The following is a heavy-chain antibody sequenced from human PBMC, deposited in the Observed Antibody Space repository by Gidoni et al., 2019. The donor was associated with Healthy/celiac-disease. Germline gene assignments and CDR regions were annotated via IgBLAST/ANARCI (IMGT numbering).Heavy chain of an antibody. J-gene: IGHJ4*02. Sequence: QVQLVQSGAEVKKPGSSVKVSCKASGGTFSSYAISWVRQAPGQGLEWMGGIIPIFGTANYAQKFQGRVTITADKSTSTAYMELSSLRSEDTAVYYCAREINGGGLLWFGEPSGGVGYFDYWGQGTLVTVSS. CDR2: IIPIFGTA. CDR3: AREINGGGLLWFGEPSGGVGYFDY. CDR1: GGTFSSYA. V-gene: IGHV1-69*06. D-gene: IGHD3-10*01.